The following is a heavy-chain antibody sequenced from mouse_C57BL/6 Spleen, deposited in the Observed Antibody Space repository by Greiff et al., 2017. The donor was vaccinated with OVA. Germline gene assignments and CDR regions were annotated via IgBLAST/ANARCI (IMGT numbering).Heavy chain of an antibody. CDR3: ARAEENFLRYYFDY. D-gene: IGHD1-1*01. Sequence: VQLQQSGAELVKPGASVKISCKASGYAFSSYWMNWVKQRPGKGLEWIGQIYPGDGDTNYNGKFKGKATLTADKSSSTAYMQLSSLTSEDSAVYFCARAEENFLRYYFDYWGQGTTLTVSS. V-gene: IGHV1-80*01. CDR2: IYPGDGDT. J-gene: IGHJ2*01. CDR1: GYAFSSYW.